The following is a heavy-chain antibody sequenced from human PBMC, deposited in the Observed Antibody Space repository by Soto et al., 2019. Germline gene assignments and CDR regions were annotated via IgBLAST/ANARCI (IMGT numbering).Heavy chain of an antibody. J-gene: IGHJ4*02. CDR3: AKVLSPYYYDSSGPGPFDY. Sequence: PGGSLRLSCAASGFTFSSYGMHWVRQAPGKGLEWVSAISGSGGSTYYADSVKGRFTISRDNSKNTLYLQMNSLRAEDTAVYYCAKVLSPYYYDSSGPGPFDYWGQGTLVTVSS. V-gene: IGHV3-23*01. CDR1: GFTFSSYG. CDR2: ISGSGGST. D-gene: IGHD3-22*01.